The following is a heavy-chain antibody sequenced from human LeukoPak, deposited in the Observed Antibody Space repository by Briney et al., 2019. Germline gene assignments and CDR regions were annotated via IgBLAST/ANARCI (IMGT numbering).Heavy chain of an antibody. V-gene: IGHV3-74*01. J-gene: IGHJ4*02. CDR2: INSDGSST. CDR3: AREGSSGYELY. Sequence: GGSLRLSCAASGFTFSSYWMHWVRQAPGKGLVWVSRINSDGSSTSYADSVKGRFTISRDNAKNTLYLQMNSLRAEDAAVYYCAREGSSGYELYWGQGTLVTVSS. D-gene: IGHD5-12*01. CDR1: GFTFSSYW.